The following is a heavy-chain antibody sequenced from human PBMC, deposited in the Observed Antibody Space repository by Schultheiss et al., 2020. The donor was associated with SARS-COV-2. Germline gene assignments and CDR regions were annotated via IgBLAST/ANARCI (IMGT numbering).Heavy chain of an antibody. Sequence: SVKVSCKASGGTFSSYAISWVRQAPGQGLEWMGGIIPIFGTANYAQNFQGRVTITADESTNTAYMELRSLRSEDTAVYYCARGDYYGMDVWGQGTTVTVSS. J-gene: IGHJ6*02. CDR2: IIPIFGTA. CDR3: ARGDYYGMDV. CDR1: GGTFSSYA. V-gene: IGHV1-69*13.